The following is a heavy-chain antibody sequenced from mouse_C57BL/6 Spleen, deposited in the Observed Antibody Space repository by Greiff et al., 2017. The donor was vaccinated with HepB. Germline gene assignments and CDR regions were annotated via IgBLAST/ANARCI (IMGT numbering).Heavy chain of an antibody. J-gene: IGHJ4*01. CDR3: ARGGDDPSMDY. CDR2: ISYDGSN. CDR1: GYSITSGYY. D-gene: IGHD2-12*01. V-gene: IGHV3-6*01. Sequence: ESGPGLVEPSQSLSLTCSVTGYSITSGYYWNWIRQFPGNKLEWMGYISYDGSNNYNPSLKNRISITRDTSKNQFFLKLNSVTTEDTATYYCARGGDDPSMDYWGQGTSVTVSS.